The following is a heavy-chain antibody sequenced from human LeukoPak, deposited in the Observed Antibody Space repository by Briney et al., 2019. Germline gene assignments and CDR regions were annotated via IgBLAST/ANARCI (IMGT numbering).Heavy chain of an antibody. CDR1: GYTFTSYG. J-gene: IGHJ6*03. Sequence: SVKVSCKASGYTFTSYGISWVRQAPGQGLEWMGGIIPIFGTANYAQKFQGRVTITTDESTSTAYMELSSLRSEDTAVYYCASGRSYYANYYYYYMDVWGKGTTVTVSS. CDR3: ASGRSYYANYYYYYMDV. CDR2: IIPIFGTA. V-gene: IGHV1-69*05. D-gene: IGHD1-26*01.